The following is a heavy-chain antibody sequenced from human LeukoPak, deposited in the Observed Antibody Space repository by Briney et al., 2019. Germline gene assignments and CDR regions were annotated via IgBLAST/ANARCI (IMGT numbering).Heavy chain of an antibody. CDR2: ISWNSGSI. V-gene: IGHV3-9*03. D-gene: IGHD1-1*01. CDR3: AKGLSTGTTYPFDY. CDR1: GFTFDDYA. Sequence: PGRSLRLSCAASGFTFDDYAMHWVRQAPGKGLEWVSGISWNSGSIGYADSVKGRFTISRDNAKNSLYLQMNSLRAEDMALYYCAKGLSTGTTYPFDYWGQGTLVTVSS. J-gene: IGHJ4*02.